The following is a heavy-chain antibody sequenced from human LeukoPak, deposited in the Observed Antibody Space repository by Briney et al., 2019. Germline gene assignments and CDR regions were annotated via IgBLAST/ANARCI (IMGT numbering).Heavy chain of an antibody. D-gene: IGHD2-2*01. V-gene: IGHV4-34*01. Sequence: PSETLSLTCAVYGGSFSGYYWSWIRQPPGKGLEWIGEINHSGSTNYNPSLKSRVTISVDTSKNQFSLKLSSVTAADTAVYYCAKPGGRGYCSSTSCYRSDAFDIWGQGTMVTVSS. CDR2: INHSGST. CDR1: GGSFSGYY. J-gene: IGHJ3*02. CDR3: AKPGGRGYCSSTSCYRSDAFDI.